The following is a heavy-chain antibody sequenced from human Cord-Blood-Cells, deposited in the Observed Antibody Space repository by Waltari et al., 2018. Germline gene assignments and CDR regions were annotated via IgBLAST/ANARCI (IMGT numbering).Heavy chain of an antibody. CDR3: AKEDGSYYDY. Sequence: QVQLVESGGGVVQPGGSLRLSCAASGFTFSSYGRHWVRQAPGKGLEWVAFIRYDGSNKYYADSVKGRFTISRDNSKNTLYLQMNSLRAEDTAVYYCAKEDGSYYDYWGQGTLVTVSS. D-gene: IGHD1-26*01. J-gene: IGHJ4*02. CDR2: IRYDGSNK. V-gene: IGHV3-30*02. CDR1: GFTFSSYG.